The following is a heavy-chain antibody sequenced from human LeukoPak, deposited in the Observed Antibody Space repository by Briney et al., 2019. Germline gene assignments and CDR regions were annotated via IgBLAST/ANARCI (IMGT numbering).Heavy chain of an antibody. V-gene: IGHV4-59*08. CDR2: IYYSGST. D-gene: IGHD5-18*01. CDR1: GGSISSYY. J-gene: IGHJ4*02. Sequence: SETLSLTCTVSGGSISSYYWSWIRQPPGKGLEWIGYIYYSGSTNYNPYIKSRVTISVDTSKNQFSLKLSSVTAADTAVYYCASGTLDVDTAMQSDYWGQGTLVTVSS. CDR3: ASGTLDVDTAMQSDY.